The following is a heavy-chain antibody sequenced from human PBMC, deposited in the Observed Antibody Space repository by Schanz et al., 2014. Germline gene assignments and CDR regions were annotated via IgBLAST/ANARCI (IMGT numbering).Heavy chain of an antibody. CDR3: AKGRFGELSAFDI. V-gene: IGHV3-23*04. CDR1: GITFSSHS. Sequence: EVHLVESGGGLVQPGGSLRLSCAASGITFSSHSFNWVRQAPGKGLEWVSSISGDHRNTFYADSVKGRFTISRDNSKNTLYLQMNSLRAEDTAVYYCAKGRFGELSAFDIWGQGTMVTVSS. D-gene: IGHD3-10*01. CDR2: ISGDHRNT. J-gene: IGHJ3*02.